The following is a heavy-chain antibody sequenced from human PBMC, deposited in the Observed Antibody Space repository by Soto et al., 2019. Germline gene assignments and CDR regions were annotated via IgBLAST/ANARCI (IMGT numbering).Heavy chain of an antibody. J-gene: IGHJ5*02. CDR1: GGAINSYY. Sequence: QVHLQESGPGLVKPSETLSLTCTVSGGAINSYYWTWIRQPAGKGLEWIGRIYSSGSTKYNPSLQSRVTMSLDTSTNQFSLRLTSVTAADTAVYYCARGQRFSDCFDPWGQGTLVTVSS. D-gene: IGHD3-3*01. V-gene: IGHV4-4*07. CDR2: IYSSGST. CDR3: ARGQRFSDCFDP.